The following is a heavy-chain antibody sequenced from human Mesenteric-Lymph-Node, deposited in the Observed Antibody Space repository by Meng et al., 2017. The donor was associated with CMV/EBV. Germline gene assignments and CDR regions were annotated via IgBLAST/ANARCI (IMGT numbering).Heavy chain of an antibody. CDR3: TGDSVSNPNLDY. CDR2: IYRGDNT. CDR1: GFNVRDKY. D-gene: IGHD3-10*01. V-gene: IGHV3-66*01. J-gene: IGHJ4*02. Sequence: EVNLVGSGVGLVQPGGSLTLSCAASGFNVRDKYMSWVRQAPGKGLEWVCIIYRGDNTYYIDSVKDRFTVSRDNSKNTMYLQMNSLRVEDTAVYYCTGDSVSNPNLDYWGQGTLVTVSS.